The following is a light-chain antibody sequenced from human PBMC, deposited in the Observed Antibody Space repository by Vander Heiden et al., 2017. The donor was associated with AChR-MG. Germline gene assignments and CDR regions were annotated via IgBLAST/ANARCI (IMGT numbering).Light chain of an antibody. CDR1: QSVSSTY. CDR3: QQYDA. CDR2: GAS. V-gene: IGKV3-20*01. J-gene: IGKJ2*01. Sequence: EIVLTQSPGTLSLSPGERATLSCRASQSVSSTYLAWYQQKPGQAPRLLIYGASSRAPGIPDRCSGSGSGTDFTLTISRLEPEDFAVYYCQQYDAFGQGTKLEIK.